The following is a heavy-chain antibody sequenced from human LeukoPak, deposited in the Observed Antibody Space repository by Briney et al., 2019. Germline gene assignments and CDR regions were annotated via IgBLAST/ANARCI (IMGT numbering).Heavy chain of an antibody. CDR2: VNTDESTT. J-gene: IGHJ5*02. Sequence: GGSLRLSCAASGFIFTNYNFNWVRQAPGKGLEWVSRVNTDESTTSYADSVKGRFTISRDNARNSLYLQMNTLRAEDTAVYYCARGMEGGALDLWGQGTLVSVSS. CDR3: ARGMEGGALDL. D-gene: IGHD3-16*01. V-gene: IGHV3-74*01. CDR1: GFIFTNYN.